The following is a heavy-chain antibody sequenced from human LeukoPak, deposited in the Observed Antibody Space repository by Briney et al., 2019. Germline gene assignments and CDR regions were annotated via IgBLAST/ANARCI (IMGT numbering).Heavy chain of an antibody. D-gene: IGHD3-3*01. CDR3: ARNRGYDFWSGYLY. J-gene: IGHJ4*02. CDR2: ISSSSSYI. Sequence: GGSLRLSCAASGFTFSSYSMNWVRQAPGKGLEWVSSISSSSSYIYYADSVKGRFTISRDNAKNSLYVQVNSLRAEDTAVYYCARNRGYDFWSGYLYWGQGTLVTVSS. V-gene: IGHV3-21*01. CDR1: GFTFSSYS.